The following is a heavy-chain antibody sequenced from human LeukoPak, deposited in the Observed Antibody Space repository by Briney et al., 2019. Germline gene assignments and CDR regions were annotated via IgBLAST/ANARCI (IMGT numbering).Heavy chain of an antibody. D-gene: IGHD6-13*01. CDR2: FYYSGST. CDR1: GGSISSYY. CDR3: ARDGGSSWSNWFDP. J-gene: IGHJ5*02. V-gene: IGHV4-59*12. Sequence: PSETLSLTCTVSGGSISSYYWSWIRQPPGKGLEWIGYFYYSGSTNYNPSLKSRVTISVDTSKNQFSLKLSSVTAADTAVYYCARDGGSSWSNWFDPWGQGTLVTVSS.